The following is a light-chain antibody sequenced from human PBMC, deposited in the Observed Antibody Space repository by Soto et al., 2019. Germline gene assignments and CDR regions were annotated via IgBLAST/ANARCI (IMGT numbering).Light chain of an antibody. V-gene: IGKV3-11*01. Sequence: EIVLTQSPATLSLSPGERATLSCRASQNIASYLAWYQQKPGQAPRLLIYDASNRATGIPARFSGSGSGTDFTLTISSLEPEDFALYYCQQRINWPLTFGGGTKVEIK. CDR3: QQRINWPLT. CDR1: QNIASY. J-gene: IGKJ4*01. CDR2: DAS.